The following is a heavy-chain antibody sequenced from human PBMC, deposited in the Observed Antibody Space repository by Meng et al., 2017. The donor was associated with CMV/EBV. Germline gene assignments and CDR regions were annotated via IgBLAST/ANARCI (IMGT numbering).Heavy chain of an antibody. CDR1: GFTSSSYG. D-gene: IGHD5-12*01. V-gene: IGHV3-33*06. CDR2: IWYDGSNK. CDR3: AKEAGRYSGYDFGSYYYYYGMDV. J-gene: IGHJ6*02. Sequence: GGSLRLSCAASGFTSSSYGMHWVRQAPGKGLEWVAVIWYDGSNKYYADSVKGPFTISRDNSKNTLYLQMNSLRAEDTAVYYCAKEAGRYSGYDFGSYYYYYGMDVWGQGTTVTVSS.